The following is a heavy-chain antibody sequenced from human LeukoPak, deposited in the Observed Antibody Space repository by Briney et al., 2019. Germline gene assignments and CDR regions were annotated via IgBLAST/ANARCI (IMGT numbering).Heavy chain of an antibody. CDR2: IIPILGIA. D-gene: IGHD6-19*01. Sequence: SVKVSCKASGGTFSSYAISWVRQAPGQGLEWMGRIIPILGIANYAQKFQGRVTITADKSTSTAYMELSSLRSEDTAVYYCASSSFGAVAGRMDYWGQGTLVTVSS. J-gene: IGHJ4*02. V-gene: IGHV1-69*04. CDR3: ASSSFGAVAGRMDY. CDR1: GGTFSSYA.